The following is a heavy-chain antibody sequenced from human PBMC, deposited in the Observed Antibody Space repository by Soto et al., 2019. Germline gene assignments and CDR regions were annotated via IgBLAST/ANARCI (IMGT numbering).Heavy chain of an antibody. Sequence: QVQLVQSGAEVKKPGSSVKVSCQASGGTPSNSAMSWVRQAPGQGLEWMGGIIPVFGIVNYAQKFQGRVTITADESTTTADMDLSSLRSDDTAVYYCASGRIVVVGSRAYYGMDVWGQGTTVTVSS. CDR1: GGTPSNSA. CDR2: IIPVFGIV. J-gene: IGHJ6*02. V-gene: IGHV1-69*01. CDR3: ASGRIVVVGSRAYYGMDV. D-gene: IGHD6-19*01.